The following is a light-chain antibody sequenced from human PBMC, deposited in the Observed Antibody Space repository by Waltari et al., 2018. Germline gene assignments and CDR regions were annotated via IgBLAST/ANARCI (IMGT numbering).Light chain of an antibody. CDR1: GRSVGDYNY. V-gene: IGLV2-11*01. CDR2: DVS. Sequence: QSALTQPRSVSGSPGQSVPISCTGTGRSVGDYNYVSWYQQYPGKAPKLVIYDVSKRPSGVPDRFYGSRSGNSASLTISGLQAEDEADYYCCSYAGTWVFGGGTKLTVL. CDR3: CSYAGTWV. J-gene: IGLJ3*02.